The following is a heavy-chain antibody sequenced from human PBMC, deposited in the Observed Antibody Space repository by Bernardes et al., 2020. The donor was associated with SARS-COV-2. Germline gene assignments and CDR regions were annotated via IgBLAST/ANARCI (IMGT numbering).Heavy chain of an antibody. Sequence: SETLSLTCTVSGGSITSSSYYWGWIRQPPGKGLEWIGSIYYSGSTYYNPSLKSRITISVDTSKNQFSLKLSSATAADTAVYYCARDVFLGSSWDQSYYGMDVWGQGTTVTVSS. D-gene: IGHD6-13*01. CDR3: ARDVFLGSSWDQSYYGMDV. CDR1: GGSITSSSYY. J-gene: IGHJ6*02. CDR2: IYYSGST. V-gene: IGHV4-39*02.